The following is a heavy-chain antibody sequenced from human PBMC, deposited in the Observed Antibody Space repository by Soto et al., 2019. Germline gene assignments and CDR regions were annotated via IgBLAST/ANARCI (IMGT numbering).Heavy chain of an antibody. Sequence: QVQLVQSGTEVKKPGASVTVSCKSSGYTFTDFYLHWLRQAPGQGLEWVGWINPKSGDTKSSQRFQCRVTMSRDTSVSTAYIDLTSLTSDDTAIYYCATGTNGTTGWYHPWGQGTRVTVSS. D-gene: IGHD1-1*01. J-gene: IGHJ5*01. CDR2: INPKSGDT. CDR3: ATGTNGTTGWYHP. CDR1: GYTFTDFY. V-gene: IGHV1-2*02.